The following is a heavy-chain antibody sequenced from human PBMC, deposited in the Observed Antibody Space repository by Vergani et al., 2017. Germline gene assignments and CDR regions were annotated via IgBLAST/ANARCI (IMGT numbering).Heavy chain of an antibody. Sequence: QVQLQQWGAGLLKPSQTLSLTCTVSGGSISSGDYYWSWIRQPPGKGLEWIGYIYYSGSTYYTPSLKSRVTISVDTSKNQFSLKLSSVTAADTAVYYCARFPPYGSGHYYFDYWGQGTLVTVSS. D-gene: IGHD3-10*01. V-gene: IGHV4-30-4*08. CDR2: IYYSGST. CDR1: GGSISSGDYY. J-gene: IGHJ4*02. CDR3: ARFPPYGSGHYYFDY.